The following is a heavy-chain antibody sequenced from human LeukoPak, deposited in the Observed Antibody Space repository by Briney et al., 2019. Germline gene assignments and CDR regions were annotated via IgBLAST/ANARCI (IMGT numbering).Heavy chain of an antibody. D-gene: IGHD6-13*01. CDR1: GYTFTSYG. J-gene: IGHJ6*02. Sequence: ASVKVSCKASGYTFTSYGISWVRQAPGQGLEWMGWISAYNGNTNYAQKLQGRVTMTTDTSTSTAYMEPGSLRSDDTAVYYCARARIAADLGMDVWGQGTTVTVSS. CDR3: ARARIAADLGMDV. V-gene: IGHV1-18*01. CDR2: ISAYNGNT.